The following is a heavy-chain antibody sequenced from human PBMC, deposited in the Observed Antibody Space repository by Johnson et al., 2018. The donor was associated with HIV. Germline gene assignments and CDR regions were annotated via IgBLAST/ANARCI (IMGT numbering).Heavy chain of an antibody. CDR3: AKDHSRSILGMIIDAFDI. Sequence: QVQLVESGGGVVQPGRSLRLSCAASGFTFSNYGMHWVRQAPGKGLAWVAIISYDGSNKYYADSVKGRFTISRDNSKNTLYLQMNSLRVEDTAVYYCAKDHSRSILGMIIDAFDIWGQGTMVTVSS. CDR1: GFTFSNYG. D-gene: IGHD3-3*01. CDR2: ISYDGSNK. V-gene: IGHV3-30*18. J-gene: IGHJ3*02.